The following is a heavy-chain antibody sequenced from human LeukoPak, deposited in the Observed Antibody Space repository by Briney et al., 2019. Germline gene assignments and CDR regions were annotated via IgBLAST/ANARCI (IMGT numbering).Heavy chain of an antibody. D-gene: IGHD6-25*01. CDR3: ARDAVASGY. CDR1: GGSISSYY. CDR2: IYYSGST. V-gene: IGHV4-59*01. J-gene: IGHJ4*02. Sequence: SETLCLTCTVSGGSISSYYWSWIRQPPGKELEWIGYIYYSGSTNYNPSLKSRVTISVDTSKNQFSLKLSSVTAADTAVYYCARDAVASGYWGQGTLVTVSS.